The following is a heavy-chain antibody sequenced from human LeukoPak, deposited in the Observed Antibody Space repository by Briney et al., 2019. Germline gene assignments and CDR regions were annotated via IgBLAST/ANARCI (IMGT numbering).Heavy chain of an antibody. Sequence: GKSLRLSCAASGFIFSTYAMHWARQAPGKGLEWVAIISYDGSDPYYADSVKGRFTIPRDDSNNTLYLQMDSLRPEDTAVYYCGSPDGSPWFDPWGQGTLVTVSS. CDR3: GSPDGSPWFDP. V-gene: IGHV3-30*03. D-gene: IGHD3-10*01. CDR1: GFIFSTYA. CDR2: ISYDGSDP. J-gene: IGHJ5*02.